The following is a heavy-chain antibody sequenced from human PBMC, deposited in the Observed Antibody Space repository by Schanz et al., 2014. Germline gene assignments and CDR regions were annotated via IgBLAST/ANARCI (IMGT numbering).Heavy chain of an antibody. CDR2: ISGSGGTT. J-gene: IGHJ4*02. Sequence: EVQLLDSGGGLVQPGGSLRLSCAASGFTFSTYAMSWVRQAPGKGLEWVSGISGSGGTTHYADSVEGRFTISRVNSKNTLYLRMKGLRAEDTAVYYCARDNYYGSGSCAYWGQGTLVTVSS. CDR1: GFTFSTYA. D-gene: IGHD3-10*01. CDR3: ARDNYYGSGSCAY. V-gene: IGHV3-23*01.